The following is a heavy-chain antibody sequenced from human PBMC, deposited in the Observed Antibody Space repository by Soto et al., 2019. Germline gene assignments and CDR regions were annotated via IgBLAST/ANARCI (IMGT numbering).Heavy chain of an antibody. V-gene: IGHV3-30-3*01. Sequence: QVQLVESGGGVVQPGRSLRLSCAASGFTFSSYVMHWVRQTPGKGLAWVAFISHDGNNKYYADSVKGRFTISRENSENTLYLQMDSVRAEDTAVYYCARDDEGGSECDLGYWGQGTLVTVSS. D-gene: IGHD1-26*01. J-gene: IGHJ4*02. CDR3: ARDDEGGSECDLGY. CDR2: ISHDGNNK. CDR1: GFTFSSYV.